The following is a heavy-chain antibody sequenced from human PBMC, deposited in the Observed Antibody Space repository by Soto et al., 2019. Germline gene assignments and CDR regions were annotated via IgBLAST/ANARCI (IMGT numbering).Heavy chain of an antibody. CDR1: GGSFSNNY. CDR2: ISPSGTT. V-gene: IGHV4-34*01. J-gene: IGHJ4*02. Sequence: TSETLSLTCAVYGGSFSNNYWTWFRQPPGKGLEWIGEISPSGTTKYIPSLKSRGTISVDTSREQFFLKVTSVSAADTAVYYCATSLWFGTQPEIWGPGTLVTVSS. CDR3: ATSLWFGTQPEI. D-gene: IGHD3-10*01.